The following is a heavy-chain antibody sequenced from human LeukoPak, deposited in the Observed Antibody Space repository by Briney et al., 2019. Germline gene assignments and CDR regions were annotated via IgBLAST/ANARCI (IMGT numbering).Heavy chain of an antibody. D-gene: IGHD3-22*01. J-gene: IGHJ4*02. CDR2: ITSSSSSI. CDR1: GFTLSTYT. V-gene: IGHV3-48*01. CDR3: ARDERGSGDL. Sequence: PGGSLRLSCAPSGFTLSTYTMNWVPQAPGKGLVGVSYITSSSSSIYYADSVKGRFTISRDNATNSLYLQINSLRAENTAVYYCARDERGSGDLWGQGTLVTVS.